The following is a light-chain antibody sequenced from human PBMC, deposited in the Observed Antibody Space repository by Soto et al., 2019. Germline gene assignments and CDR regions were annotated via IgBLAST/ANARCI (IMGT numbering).Light chain of an antibody. Sequence: DIQMTQSPSTVSASVGDRVTITCRASQSISSWLAWYQHKPGKAPKLLIYKASSLEGGVPSRFSGSGSGTEFTLTISSLQPDDSATYYCQPYNTYFRTLGEGTKVDIK. CDR2: KAS. V-gene: IGKV1-5*03. CDR1: QSISSW. CDR3: QPYNTYFRT. J-gene: IGKJ4*02.